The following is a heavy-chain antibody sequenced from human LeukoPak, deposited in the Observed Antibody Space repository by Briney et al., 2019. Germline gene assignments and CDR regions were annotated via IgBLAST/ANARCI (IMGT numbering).Heavy chain of an antibody. V-gene: IGHV3-23*01. D-gene: IGHD6-19*01. Sequence: GGSLRLSCAGPGFDFSSYGMGWVRQAPGKGLEWVSGISGSGGSTYYADSVKGRFTISRENSKKTVHLQMNSLRAEDTAVYYCAKVAFSQGYSSGPGDYFDYWGQGTLVTVSS. CDR3: AKVAFSQGYSSGPGDYFDY. J-gene: IGHJ4*02. CDR2: ISGSGGST. CDR1: GFDFSSYG.